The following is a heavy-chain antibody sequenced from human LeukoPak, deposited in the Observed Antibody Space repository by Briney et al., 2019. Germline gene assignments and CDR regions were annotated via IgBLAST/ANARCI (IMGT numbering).Heavy chain of an antibody. CDR3: TRALYIVVVVAAHYFDY. V-gene: IGHV3-49*03. Sequence: GGSLRLSCTASGFTFGDYAMSWFRQAPGKGLEWVGFIRSKAYGGTTEYAASVKGRFTIPRDDSKSIAYLQMNSLKTEDTAVYYCTRALYIVVVVAAHYFDYWGQGTLVTVSS. J-gene: IGHJ4*02. CDR2: IRSKAYGGTT. D-gene: IGHD2-15*01. CDR1: GFTFGDYA.